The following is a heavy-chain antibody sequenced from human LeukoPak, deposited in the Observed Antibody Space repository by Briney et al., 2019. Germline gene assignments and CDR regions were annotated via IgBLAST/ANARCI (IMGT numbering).Heavy chain of an antibody. CDR2: ISSGSNYI. CDR3: ARSYSSGWGDYFDY. D-gene: IGHD6-19*01. J-gene: IGHJ4*02. V-gene: IGHV3-21*01. CDR1: GFTFSSYH. Sequence: GGSLRLSCAVSGFTFSSYHMNWVRQAPGKGLEWVSSISSGSNYIYYADSVKGRFTISRDNGKNSLYLRMNSLRADDTAVYYCARSYSSGWGDYFDYWGQGTLVTVSS.